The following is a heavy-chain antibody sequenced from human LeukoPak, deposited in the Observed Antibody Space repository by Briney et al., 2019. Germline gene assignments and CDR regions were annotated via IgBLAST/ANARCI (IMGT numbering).Heavy chain of an antibody. CDR2: LYAGGSS. CDR1: GLIVNNNY. CDR3: VRENRLEYYGMDV. V-gene: IGHV3-66*01. J-gene: IGHJ6*02. D-gene: IGHD3-16*02. Sequence: AGGSLRLSCAASGLIVNNNYMSWVRQAPGEGLEWVSVLYAGGSSYYADSVKDRFTISRDNSKKTVYLQMNSLTAEDTAVYYCVRENRLEYYGMDVWGQGTTVTVSS.